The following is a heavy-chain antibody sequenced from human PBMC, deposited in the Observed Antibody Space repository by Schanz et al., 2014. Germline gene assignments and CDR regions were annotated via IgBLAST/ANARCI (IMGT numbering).Heavy chain of an antibody. Sequence: QVQLVESGGGVVQPGRSLRLSCAASGFTFSSYWMHWVRQPPGKGLEWIGEIYHSGNTNYNASLKSRVTISLDTSKNQFSRTLTSLTAADTAVYYCARDTTWRLDLWGRGTLVTVSS. V-gene: IGHV4-4*02. D-gene: IGHD1-1*01. CDR1: GFTFSSYW. CDR3: ARDTTWRLDL. J-gene: IGHJ2*01. CDR2: IYHSGNT.